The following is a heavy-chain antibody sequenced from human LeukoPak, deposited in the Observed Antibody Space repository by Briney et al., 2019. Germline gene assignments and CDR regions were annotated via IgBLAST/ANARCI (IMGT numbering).Heavy chain of an antibody. D-gene: IGHD1-26*01. CDR3: ATTRGSVVDAFDI. J-gene: IGHJ3*02. CDR2: IIPIFGTA. CDR1: GGTFSSYA. V-gene: IGHV1-69*13. Sequence: GASVKVSCKASGGTFSSYAISWVRQAPGQGLEWMGGIIPIFGTANYAQKFQGRVTITADESTSTAYMELSSLRSEDTAVYYCATTRGSVVDAFDIWGQGTMVTVSS.